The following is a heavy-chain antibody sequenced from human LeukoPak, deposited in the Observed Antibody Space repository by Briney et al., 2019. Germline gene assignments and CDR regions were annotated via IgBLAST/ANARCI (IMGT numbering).Heavy chain of an antibody. CDR3: ARDKGPNWNLPRGAFDI. V-gene: IGHV1-2*02. CDR1: GFTFTGYY. D-gene: IGHD1-1*01. J-gene: IGHJ3*02. Sequence: ASVKVSCKASGFTFTGYYMHWVRQAPGQGLEWMGWINPNSGGTNYAQKFQGRVTMTRDTSISTAYMELSRLRSDDTAVYYCARDKGPNWNLPRGAFDIWGQGTMVTVSS. CDR2: INPNSGGT.